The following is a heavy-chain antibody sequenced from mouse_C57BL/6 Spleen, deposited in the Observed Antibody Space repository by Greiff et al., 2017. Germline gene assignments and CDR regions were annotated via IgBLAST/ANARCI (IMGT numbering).Heavy chain of an antibody. CDR3: TRRFITTVVATDFDY. CDR2: IDPETGGT. J-gene: IGHJ2*01. D-gene: IGHD1-1*01. V-gene: IGHV1-15*01. Sequence: QVQLQQSGAELVRPGASVTLSCKASGYTFTDYEMHWVKQTPVHGLEWIGAIDPETGGTAYTQKFTGKAILTADKSSSTAYMELRSLTSEDSAVYYCTRRFITTVVATDFDYWGQGTTLTVSS. CDR1: GYTFTDYE.